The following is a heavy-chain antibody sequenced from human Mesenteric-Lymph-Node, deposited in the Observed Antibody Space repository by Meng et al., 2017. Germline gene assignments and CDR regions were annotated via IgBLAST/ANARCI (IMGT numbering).Heavy chain of an antibody. CDR1: GSSIRRSNL. CDR3: ARADKVRFDY. Sequence: VQLVQRRPGPVEPSCALALTSASSGSSIRRSNLWSWVHQPPGKGRELFGEIYYTWCTNYNPSLKSRVSISVDKSKNQFSLKLSSVTAADTAVYYCARADKVRFDYWGQGTLVTVSS. J-gene: IGHJ4*02. V-gene: IGHV4-4*02. CDR2: IYYTWCT.